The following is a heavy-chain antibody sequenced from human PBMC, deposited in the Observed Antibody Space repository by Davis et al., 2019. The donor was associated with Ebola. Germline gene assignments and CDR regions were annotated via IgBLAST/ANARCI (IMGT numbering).Heavy chain of an antibody. CDR2: MNPNSGNT. J-gene: IGHJ4*02. CDR3: ARELGYTGIIGRFNFDY. CDR1: GGTFSSYA. V-gene: IGHV1-8*02. D-gene: IGHD2-2*02. Sequence: ASVKVSCKASGGTFSSYAISWVRQAPGQGLEWMGWMNPNSGNTGYAQKFQGRVTMTRDTSTSTVYMELSSLRSDDTAVYYCARELGYTGIIGRFNFDYWGQGTLVTVSS.